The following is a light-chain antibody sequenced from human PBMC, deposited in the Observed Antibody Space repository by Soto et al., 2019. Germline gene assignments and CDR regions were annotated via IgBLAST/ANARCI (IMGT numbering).Light chain of an antibody. Sequence: QSALTQPRSLSGSPGQSVTISCTGTSNDVGGYNFVSWYQQHPGKVPKLIIYDVSIRPSGVPDRFSASKSGITASLTISGLQAEDEADYYCCSYVGSLSAYVFGTGTKVTVL. CDR2: DVS. CDR1: SNDVGGYNF. J-gene: IGLJ1*01. V-gene: IGLV2-11*01. CDR3: CSYVGSLSAYV.